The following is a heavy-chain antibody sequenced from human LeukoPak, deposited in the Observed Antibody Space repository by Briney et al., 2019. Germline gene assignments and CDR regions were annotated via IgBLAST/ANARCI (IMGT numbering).Heavy chain of an antibody. V-gene: IGHV4-61*02. D-gene: IGHD3-16*01. Sequence: NPSQTLSLTCTVSGGSISSGSYYWSWIRQPAGKGLEWIGRIYTSGSTKYNPSLKSRVTISVDTSKNQFSLKLSSVTAADTAVYYCARGGDTWGQGTLVTVSS. CDR2: IYTSGST. J-gene: IGHJ4*02. CDR1: GGSISSGSYY. CDR3: ARGGDT.